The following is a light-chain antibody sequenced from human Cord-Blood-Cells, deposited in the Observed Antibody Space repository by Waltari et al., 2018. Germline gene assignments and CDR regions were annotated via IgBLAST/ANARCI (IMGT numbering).Light chain of an antibody. V-gene: IGKV2-30*01. CDR2: KVS. J-gene: IGKJ1*01. CDR1: QSLVYGDGNTY. CDR3: MQGTHWPRT. Sequence: DVVMTQSPLSLPVTLGQPASISCRSSQSLVYGDGNTYLHWFQQRPGKSPRRLIYKVSNRDSGVPDRFSGSGSGTDFTLKISRVEAEDVGVYYCMQGTHWPRTFGQGTKVEIK.